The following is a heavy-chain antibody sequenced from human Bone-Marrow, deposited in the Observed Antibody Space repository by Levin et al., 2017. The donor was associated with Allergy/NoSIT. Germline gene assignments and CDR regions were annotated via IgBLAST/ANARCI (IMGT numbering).Heavy chain of an antibody. CDR3: ARNLREGASYYSYMDV. J-gene: IGHJ6*03. CDR1: GFTFRTDD. D-gene: IGHD4/OR15-4a*01. CDR2: ISASGANT. V-gene: IGHV3-23*01. Sequence: QAGGSLRLSCAASGFTFRTDDMSWVRRAPGKGLEWVSTISASGANTYYADSVKGRFTISRDNSKNTLYLQMNSLRAEDTAVYSCARNLREGASYYSYMDVWGKGTTVTVSS.